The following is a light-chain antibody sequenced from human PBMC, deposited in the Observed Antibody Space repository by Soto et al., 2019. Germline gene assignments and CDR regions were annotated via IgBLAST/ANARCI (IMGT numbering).Light chain of an antibody. CDR1: QSVSSSY. V-gene: IGKV3-20*01. CDR2: GAS. J-gene: IGKJ1*01. CDR3: QQYGGSPWT. Sequence: ETVLTQSPGTLSLSPGERATLSCRASQSVSSSYLAWYQQKPGQAPRLLIYGASNRATGIPDRFSGSGSGTDFTLTISRLEPEDFAVYYCQQYGGSPWTFGQGTKVEIK.